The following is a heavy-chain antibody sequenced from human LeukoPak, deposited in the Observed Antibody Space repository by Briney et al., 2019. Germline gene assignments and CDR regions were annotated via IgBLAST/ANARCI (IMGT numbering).Heavy chain of an antibody. D-gene: IGHD6-13*01. Sequence: SETLSLTCTVSGGSISSYYWSWIRQPPGKGLEWIGYIYYSGSTNYNPSLKSRVTISVDTSKNQFSLKLSSVTAADTAVYYCARHGSSWFYFDYWGQGTLVTVSS. J-gene: IGHJ4*02. V-gene: IGHV4-59*08. CDR2: IYYSGST. CDR3: ARHGSSWFYFDY. CDR1: GGSISSYY.